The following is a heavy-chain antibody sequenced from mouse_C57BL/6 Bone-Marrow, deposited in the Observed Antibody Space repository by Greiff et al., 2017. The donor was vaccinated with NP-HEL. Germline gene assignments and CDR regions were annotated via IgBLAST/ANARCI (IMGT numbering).Heavy chain of an antibody. CDR3: AMGGDY. CDR1: GYTFTSYW. V-gene: IGHV1-74*01. CDR2: IHPSDSAT. J-gene: IGHJ2*01. Sequence: QVQLQQPGAELVKPGASVKLSCTASGYTFTSYWMHWVRQTPGRGLEWIGRIHPSDSATNYTHKFKGKATLTVDKSTSTAYMQLSSLTSEDSAVYYGAMGGDYWGQGTTLTVSA.